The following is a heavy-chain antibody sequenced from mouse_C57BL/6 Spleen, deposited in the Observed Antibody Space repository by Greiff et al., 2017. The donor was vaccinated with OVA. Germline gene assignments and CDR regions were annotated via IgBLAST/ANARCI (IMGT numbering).Heavy chain of an antibody. CDR2: IYPGDGDT. Sequence: QVQLQQSGAELVKPGASVKISCKASGYAFSSYWMNWVKQRPGKGLEWIGQIYPGDGDTNYNGKFKGKATLTADKSSSTAYMQLSSLTSEDSAVYFCASSGDYDSWFAYWGQGTLVTVSA. CDR3: ASSGDYDSWFAY. CDR1: GYAFSSYW. D-gene: IGHD2-4*01. J-gene: IGHJ3*01. V-gene: IGHV1-80*01.